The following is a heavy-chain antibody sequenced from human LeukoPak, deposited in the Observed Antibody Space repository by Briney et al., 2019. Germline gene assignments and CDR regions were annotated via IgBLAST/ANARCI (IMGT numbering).Heavy chain of an antibody. CDR1: GYTFTGYF. CDR2: INPDSGGA. D-gene: IGHD5-18*01. CDR3: ARGYAEYFQD. Sequence: ASVKVSCKASGYTFTGYFVHWVRQAPGQGLEWMGWINPDSGGANYAQKFQGRVTMARDTSISTAYMELTSLRSDDTAIYYCARGYAEYFQDWGQGTLVTVSS. V-gene: IGHV1-2*02. J-gene: IGHJ1*01.